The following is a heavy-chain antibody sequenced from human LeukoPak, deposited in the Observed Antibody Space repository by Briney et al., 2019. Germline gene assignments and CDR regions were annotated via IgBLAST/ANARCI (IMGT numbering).Heavy chain of an antibody. CDR3: VREGFFDY. CDR1: GFTLSSYW. CDR2: INPDGSIS. J-gene: IGHJ4*02. V-gene: IGHV3-74*01. Sequence: GGSLRLSCVGSGFTLSSYWMYWIRHSPGKGLLWVARINPDGSISYYTDSVKGRFTISRDNVKNTLYLQMNSLRAEDTAVYYCVREGFFDYWGQGALVTVSS.